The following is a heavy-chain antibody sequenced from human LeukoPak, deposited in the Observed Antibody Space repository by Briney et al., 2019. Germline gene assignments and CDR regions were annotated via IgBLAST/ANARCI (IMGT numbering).Heavy chain of an antibody. CDR1: GFTFSNYW. CDR2: IKQDGSEK. Sequence: PGGSPRTSFAAPGFTFSNYWMSWVRQAPGKGPEGVANIKQDGSEKYYVDSVKGRFTISRDNAKNSLYLQMNSLRAEDTAVYYCARGPSGLWFGELLIDYWGQGTLVTVSS. J-gene: IGHJ4*02. V-gene: IGHV3-7*04. CDR3: ARGPSGLWFGELLIDY. D-gene: IGHD3-10*01.